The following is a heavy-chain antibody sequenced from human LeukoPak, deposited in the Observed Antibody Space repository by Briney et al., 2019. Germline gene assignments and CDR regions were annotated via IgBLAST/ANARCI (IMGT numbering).Heavy chain of an antibody. Sequence: SVNVSCKASGGTFSSYAISWVRQAPGQGLEWMGGIIPIFGTANYAQKFQGRVTITADESTSTAYMELSSLRSEDTAVYYCARSVDSSGWEGYFDYWGQGTLVTVSS. D-gene: IGHD6-19*01. CDR2: IIPIFGTA. V-gene: IGHV1-69*13. CDR3: ARSVDSSGWEGYFDY. CDR1: GGTFSSYA. J-gene: IGHJ4*02.